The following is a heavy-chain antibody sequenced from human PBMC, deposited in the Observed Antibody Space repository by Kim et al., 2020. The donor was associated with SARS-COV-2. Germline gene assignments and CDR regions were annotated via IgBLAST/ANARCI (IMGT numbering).Heavy chain of an antibody. V-gene: IGHV3-13*04. CDR2: IGTAGDT. CDR1: GFTFSSYD. Sequence: GGSLRLSCAASGFTFSSYDMHWVRQATGKGLEWVSAIGTAGDTYYPGSVKGRFTISRENAKNSLYLQMNSLRAGDTAVYYCARSSRILGGLRYWGQGTLVTVSS. J-gene: IGHJ4*02. D-gene: IGHD2-15*01. CDR3: ARSSRILGGLRY.